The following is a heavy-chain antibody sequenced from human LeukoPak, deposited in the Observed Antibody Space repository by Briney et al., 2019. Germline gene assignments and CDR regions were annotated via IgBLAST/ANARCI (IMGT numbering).Heavy chain of an antibody. D-gene: IGHD3-10*01. CDR1: GYTFTGYY. Sequence: ASVKVSCKASGYTFTGYYMHWVRQAPGQGLGWMGWINPNSGGTNYAQKFQGRVTMTRDTSISTAYMELSRLRSDDTAVYYCAREVAGSGSYSNFDYWGQGTLVTVSS. J-gene: IGHJ4*02. CDR3: AREVAGSGSYSNFDY. CDR2: INPNSGGT. V-gene: IGHV1-2*02.